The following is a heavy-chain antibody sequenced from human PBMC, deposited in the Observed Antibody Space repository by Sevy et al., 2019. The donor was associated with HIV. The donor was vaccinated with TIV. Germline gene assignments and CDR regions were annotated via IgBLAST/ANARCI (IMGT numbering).Heavy chain of an antibody. CDR1: GFTFEDYP. J-gene: IGHJ4*02. CDR3: AKIGTSKTRVTSDH. V-gene: IGHV3-9*01. CDR2: ISWDSSGI. D-gene: IGHD2-2*01. Sequence: GGSLRLSCAASGFTFEDYPMHWVRQPPGKGLEWVSGISWDSSGIGYAESVKGRFTIFRDNDKKSLYLQMNRLRPEDTALYYCAKIGTSKTRVTSDHWGQGTLVTVSS.